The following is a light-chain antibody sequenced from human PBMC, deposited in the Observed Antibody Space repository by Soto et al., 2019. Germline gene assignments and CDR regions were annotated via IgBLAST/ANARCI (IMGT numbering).Light chain of an antibody. J-gene: IGKJ1*01. Sequence: EIVLTQSPGTLSLSPGERATLSCRASQSVSNNYLAWYQQKPGQAHRLLIYGASNSATGTPDRFSGSRCATDFTITISRLEPEDFAVYYCQRYGSSGTFGQGTKVEIK. V-gene: IGKV3-20*01. CDR2: GAS. CDR1: QSVSNNY. CDR3: QRYGSSGT.